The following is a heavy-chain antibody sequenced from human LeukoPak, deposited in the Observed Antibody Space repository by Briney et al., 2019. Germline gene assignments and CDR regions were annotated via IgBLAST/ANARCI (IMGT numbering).Heavy chain of an antibody. D-gene: IGHD2-2*01. CDR3: AAPGIPAATYYFDY. CDR1: GGSISSYY. Sequence: SETLSLTCTVSGGSISSYYWSWIRQPPEKGLEWIGYIYYSGSTNYNPSLKSRVTISVDTAKTQFSLKLSSVTAADTVVYYCAAPGIPAATYYFDYWGQGTLVTVSS. CDR2: IYYSGST. V-gene: IGHV4-59*01. J-gene: IGHJ4*02.